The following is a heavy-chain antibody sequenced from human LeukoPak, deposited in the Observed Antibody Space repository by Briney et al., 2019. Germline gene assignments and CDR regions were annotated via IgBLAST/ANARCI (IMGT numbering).Heavy chain of an antibody. Sequence: SVKVSCKASGGTFSSYAISWVRQAPGQGLEWMGGIIPIFGTANYAQKFQGRVTITADESTSTAYMELSSLRSEDTAVYYCARAASIYSGYAFFDYWGQGTLVTVSS. J-gene: IGHJ4*02. CDR3: ARAASIYSGYAFFDY. CDR2: IIPIFGTA. CDR1: GGTFSSYA. D-gene: IGHD5-12*01. V-gene: IGHV1-69*01.